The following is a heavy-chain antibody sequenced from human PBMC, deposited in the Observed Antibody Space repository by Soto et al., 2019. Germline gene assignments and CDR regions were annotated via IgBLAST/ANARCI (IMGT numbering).Heavy chain of an antibody. CDR1: GCTISYSV. J-gene: IGHJ4*02. V-gene: IGHV3-23*01. D-gene: IGHD5-18*01. CDR3: AKARNGYTYGSFDY. Sequence: QPGGSLRLSCADSGCTISYSVMTWFGQAPGKGLEWVSAISGSGGSTYYADSVKGRFTISRDNSKNTLYLQMNSLRAEDTALYYCAKARNGYTYGSFDYWGQGTLVTVSS. CDR2: ISGSGGST.